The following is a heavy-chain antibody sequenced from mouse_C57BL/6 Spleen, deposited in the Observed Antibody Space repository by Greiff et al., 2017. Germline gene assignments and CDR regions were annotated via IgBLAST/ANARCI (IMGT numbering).Heavy chain of an antibody. CDR3: ARASTNRYAMDY. CDR2: ISSGGSYT. J-gene: IGHJ4*01. D-gene: IGHD1-1*01. Sequence: EVKLVESGGDLVKPGGSLKLSCAASGFTFSSYGMSWVRQTPDKRLEWVATISSGGSYTYYPDSVKGRFTISRDNATTTLYLQMSSLKSEDSAMYYCARASTNRYAMDYWGQGTSLTVSS. V-gene: IGHV5-6*01. CDR1: GFTFSSYG.